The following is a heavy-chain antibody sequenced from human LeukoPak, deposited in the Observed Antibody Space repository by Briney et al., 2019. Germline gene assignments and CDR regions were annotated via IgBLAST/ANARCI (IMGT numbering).Heavy chain of an antibody. CDR1: GFTFSSYA. CDR2: ISGSGGST. D-gene: IGHD1-7*01. V-gene: IGHV3-23*01. Sequence: PGGSLRLSCAASGFTFSSYAMSWVRQAPGKGLEWVSAISGSGGSTYYADSVKGRFTISRDNSKNTLYLQMNSLGDEDTAVYYCARDLGPTNWNYGWDAFDIWGQGTMVAVSS. CDR3: ARDLGPTNWNYGWDAFDI. J-gene: IGHJ3*02.